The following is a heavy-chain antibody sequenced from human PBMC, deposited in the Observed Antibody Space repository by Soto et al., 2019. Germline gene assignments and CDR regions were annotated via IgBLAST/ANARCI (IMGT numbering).Heavy chain of an antibody. CDR1: GFTFSSYG. V-gene: IGHV3-30*18. CDR3: AKDIRGARSDYYYVMDV. D-gene: IGHD3-10*01. CDR2: ISYDGSNK. J-gene: IGHJ6*02. Sequence: QVQLVESGGGVVQPGRSLRLSCAASGFTFSSYGMHWVRQAPGKGLEWVAVISYDGSNKYYADSVKGRFTISRDNSKNTLYLQMNSLRAEDTAVYYCAKDIRGARSDYYYVMDVWGQGTTVTVSS.